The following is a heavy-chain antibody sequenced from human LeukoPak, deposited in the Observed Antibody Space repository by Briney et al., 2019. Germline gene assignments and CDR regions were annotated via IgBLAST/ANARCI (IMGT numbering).Heavy chain of an antibody. CDR2: IYHSGST. CDR1: GYSISSGYY. V-gene: IGHV4-38-2*02. Sequence: SETLSLTCTVSGYSISSGYYWGWIRQPPGKGPEWIGSIYHSGSTYYNPSLKSRVTISVDTSKNQFSLQLSSVTAADTAVYYCARDRGFEPGGLPVDLNAKYFDYWGQGTLVTVSS. J-gene: IGHJ4*02. D-gene: IGHD3-10*01. CDR3: ARDRGFEPGGLPVDLNAKYFDY.